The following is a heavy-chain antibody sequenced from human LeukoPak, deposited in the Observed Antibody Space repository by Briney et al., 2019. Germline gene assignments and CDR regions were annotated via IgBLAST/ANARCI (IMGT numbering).Heavy chain of an antibody. CDR1: GGSISTYY. V-gene: IGHV4-59*01. CDR2: IYCSGST. Sequence: PSETLSLTCTVSGGSISTYYWNWIRQPPGKGVEWIGYIYCSGSTNYNPSLKSRVTISVDTSKNQFSLKLNSVTAADTAVYYCARSGGYSSSWSLWGQGTLVTVSS. CDR3: ARSGGYSSSWSL. J-gene: IGHJ4*02. D-gene: IGHD6-13*01.